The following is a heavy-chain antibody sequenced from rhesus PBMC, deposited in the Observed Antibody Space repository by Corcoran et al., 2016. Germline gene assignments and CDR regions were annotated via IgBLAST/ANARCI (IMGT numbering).Heavy chain of an antibody. D-gene: IGHD4-29*01. V-gene: IGHV3S5*01. CDR2: ISDTGGNT. CDR1: GFTFRTYG. J-gene: IGHJ4*01. Sequence: EVQLVETGGGLVQPGGSLKLSCTASGFTFRTYGMNWVRRAPGKGLEWVSTISDTGGNTYSADSVQGRFTISRDNSKNTLSLQMNSLRTEDTAVYFCAKDHGGRYPEDWGQGVLVTVSS. CDR3: AKDHGGRYPED.